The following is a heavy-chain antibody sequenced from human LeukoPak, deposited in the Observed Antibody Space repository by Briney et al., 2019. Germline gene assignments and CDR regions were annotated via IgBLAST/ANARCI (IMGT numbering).Heavy chain of an antibody. J-gene: IGHJ6*02. CDR3: ARDIVHTAMDPPSDYYYYGMDV. V-gene: IGHV1-2*02. Sequence: ASVKVSCKASGYTFTGYYMNWVRQAPGQGLEWMGWINPNSGGTNYAQKFQGRVTMTRDTSISTAYMEVSRLRSDDTAVYYCARDIVHTAMDPPSDYYYYGMDVWGQGTTVTVSS. CDR1: GYTFTGYY. D-gene: IGHD5-18*01. CDR2: INPNSGGT.